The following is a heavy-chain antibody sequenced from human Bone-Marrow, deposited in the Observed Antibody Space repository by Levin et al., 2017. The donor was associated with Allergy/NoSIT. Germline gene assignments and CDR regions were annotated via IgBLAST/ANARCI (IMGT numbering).Heavy chain of an antibody. J-gene: IGHJ4*02. CDR2: INPDGSEK. V-gene: IGHV3-7*01. CDR3: AKGGGSGWPFDY. Sequence: QAGGSLRLSCAASGFTFSSCWMSWVRQAPGKGLEWVANINPDGSEKNYVESVKGRFTISRDNTKNSLYLQVNSLRDEDIAVYYCAKGGGSGWPFDYWGQGNLVTVSS. D-gene: IGHD6-19*01. CDR1: GFTFSSCW.